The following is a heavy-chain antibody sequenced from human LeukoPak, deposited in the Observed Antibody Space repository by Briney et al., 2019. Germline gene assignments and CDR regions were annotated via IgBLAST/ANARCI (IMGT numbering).Heavy chain of an antibody. J-gene: IGHJ4*02. V-gene: IGHV3-74*01. CDR2: INSDGTST. CDR1: GVTLSSYW. CDR3: VAARADFDY. D-gene: IGHD2-15*01. Sequence: PGGSLRLSCAASGVTLSSYWMHWVRQAPGKGLVWVSRINSDGTSTTYADPVEGRFTISRDTAKNSLYLQMNSLRAEDTAVYYCVAARADFDYWGQGTLVTVSS.